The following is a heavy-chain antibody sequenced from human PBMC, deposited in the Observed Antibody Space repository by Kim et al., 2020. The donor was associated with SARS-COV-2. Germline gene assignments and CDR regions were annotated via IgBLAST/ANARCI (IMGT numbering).Heavy chain of an antibody. V-gene: IGHV1-58*01. CDR1: GFTFTSSA. Sequence: SVKVSCKASGFTFTSSAVQWVRQARGQRLEWIGWIVVGSGNTNYAQKFQERVTITRDMSTSTAYMELSSLRSEDTAVYYCAAEGRRIVRWAPYYYMDVWGKGTTVTVSS. J-gene: IGHJ6*03. CDR2: IVVGSGNT. CDR3: AAEGRRIVRWAPYYYMDV. D-gene: IGHD1-26*01.